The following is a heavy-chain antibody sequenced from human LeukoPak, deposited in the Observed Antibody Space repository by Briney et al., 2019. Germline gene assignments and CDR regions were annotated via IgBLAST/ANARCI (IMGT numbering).Heavy chain of an antibody. V-gene: IGHV1-2*02. CDR3: ARDNSVEDTAWWFDP. CDR1: GYTFTDYY. CDR2: INPDSGDT. J-gene: IGHJ5*02. Sequence: ASVKVSCKSSGYTFTDYYIHWVRQAPGQGLEWMGWINPDSGDTNYAQMFQGRVTMTRDMSTSTDYMELSSLRSEDTAVYYCARDNSVEDTAWWFDPWGQGTLVTVSS. D-gene: IGHD4-23*01.